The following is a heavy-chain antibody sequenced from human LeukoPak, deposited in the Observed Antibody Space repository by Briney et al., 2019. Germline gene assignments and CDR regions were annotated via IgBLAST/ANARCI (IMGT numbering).Heavy chain of an antibody. CDR2: INHSGST. Sequence: PSETLSLTCAVYGGSFSGYYWSWIRQPPGKGLEWIGEINHSGSTNYNPSLKSRVTISVDTSKNQFSLKPSSVTAADTAVYYCARLMDVWGQGTTVTVSS. CDR1: GGSFSGYY. CDR3: ARLMDV. V-gene: IGHV4-34*01. J-gene: IGHJ6*02.